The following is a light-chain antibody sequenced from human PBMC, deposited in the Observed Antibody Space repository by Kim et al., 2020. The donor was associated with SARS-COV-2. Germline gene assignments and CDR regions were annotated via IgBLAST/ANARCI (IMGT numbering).Light chain of an antibody. Sequence: SVSPEKTASIPCSGDKLGDKYACWYQQKPGQSPVLVIYQDSKRPSGIPERFSGSNSGNTATLTISGTQAMDEADYYCQAWDSSTVVFGGGTQLTVL. CDR1: KLGDKY. V-gene: IGLV3-1*01. CDR2: QDS. J-gene: IGLJ2*01. CDR3: QAWDSSTVV.